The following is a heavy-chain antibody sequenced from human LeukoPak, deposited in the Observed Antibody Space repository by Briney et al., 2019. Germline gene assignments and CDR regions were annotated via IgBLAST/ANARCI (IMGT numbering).Heavy chain of an antibody. V-gene: IGHV4-59*01. D-gene: IGHD2-15*01. Sequence: PSETLSLTCTVSGGSISSYYWNWIRQPPGKGLEWIGYIHDSATTSYNPSLKSRVTISVDTSKNQFSLKLSSVTAADTAVYYCARAAPDEYCSGGSCYSIDYWGQGTLATVSS. J-gene: IGHJ4*02. CDR3: ARAAPDEYCSGGSCYSIDY. CDR1: GGSISSYY. CDR2: IHDSATT.